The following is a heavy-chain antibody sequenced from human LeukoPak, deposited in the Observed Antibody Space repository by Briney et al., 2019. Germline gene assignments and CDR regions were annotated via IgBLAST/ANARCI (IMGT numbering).Heavy chain of an antibody. J-gene: IGHJ4*02. V-gene: IGHV3-30*03. CDR3: ASRPHGDYPYFDY. CDR2: ISYDGSNK. Sequence: GGSLRLSCAASGFTFSSYGMHWVRQAPGKGLEWVAVISYDGSNKYYADSVKGRFTISRDNSKNTLYLQMNSLRDEDTAVYYCASRPHGDYPYFDYWGQGTLVTVSS. D-gene: IGHD4-17*01. CDR1: GFTFSSYG.